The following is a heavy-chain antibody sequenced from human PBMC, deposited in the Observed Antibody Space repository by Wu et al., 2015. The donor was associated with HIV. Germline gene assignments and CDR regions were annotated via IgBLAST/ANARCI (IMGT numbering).Heavy chain of an antibody. CDR3: ARGNDIVVVPAAPFDI. J-gene: IGHJ3*02. CDR1: GYTFTGYY. Sequence: QVRLVQSGAEVKKPGASVKVSCKASGYTFTGYYMHWVRQAPGQGLEWMGWINPNSGGTDYAQKFQGRVTMTRDTSISTAYMELSRLRSDDTAVYYCARGNDIVVVPAAPFDIWGQGTMVTVSS. D-gene: IGHD2-2*01. V-gene: IGHV1-2*02. CDR2: INPNSGGT.